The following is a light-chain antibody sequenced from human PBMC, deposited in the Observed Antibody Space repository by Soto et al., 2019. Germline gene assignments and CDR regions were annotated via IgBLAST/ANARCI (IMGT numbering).Light chain of an antibody. Sequence: EIVLTQSPGTLPLSPGERATLSCRASLSVASNYLAWYQQKPGQAPRLLIYAASGRATGIPDRCSGSGSGTDFTLTIIRLEPEDFAVYYCQQYGSAPWTFGQGTKVEIK. CDR1: LSVASNY. CDR2: AAS. J-gene: IGKJ1*01. CDR3: QQYGSAPWT. V-gene: IGKV3-20*01.